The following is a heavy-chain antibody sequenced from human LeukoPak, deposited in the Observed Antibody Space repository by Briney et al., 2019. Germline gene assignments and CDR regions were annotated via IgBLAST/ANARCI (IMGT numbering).Heavy chain of an antibody. Sequence: ASVKVSCKASGYTFTSFGVSWVRQAPGQGPEWMGWISPYNDNTNYAQKFQGRVTLTTDTSTSTAYMGLRSLTSDDTAVYYCAREPSGLLFDYWGQGTLVTVSS. J-gene: IGHJ4*01. V-gene: IGHV1-18*01. CDR2: ISPYNDNT. D-gene: IGHD6-25*01. CDR1: GYTFTSFG. CDR3: AREPSGLLFDY.